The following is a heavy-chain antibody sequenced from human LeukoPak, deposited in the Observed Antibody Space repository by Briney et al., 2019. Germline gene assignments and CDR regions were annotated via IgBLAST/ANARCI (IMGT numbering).Heavy chain of an antibody. Sequence: ASEKVSCKASGYTFTSYDINWVRQATGQGLEWMGWMNPNSGNTGYAQKFQGRVTMTRNTSISTAYMELSSLRSEDTAVYYCARLRLYTASVYYYYYYMDVWGKGTTVTVSS. CDR2: MNPNSGNT. D-gene: IGHD2-2*02. CDR3: ARLRLYTASVYYYYYYMDV. CDR1: GYTFTSYD. J-gene: IGHJ6*03. V-gene: IGHV1-8*01.